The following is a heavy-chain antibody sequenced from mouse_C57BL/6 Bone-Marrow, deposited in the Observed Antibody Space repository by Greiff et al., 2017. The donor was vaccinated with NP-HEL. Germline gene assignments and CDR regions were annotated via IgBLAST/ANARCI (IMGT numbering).Heavy chain of an antibody. CDR2: IYPRSGNT. D-gene: IGHD2-5*01. Sequence: QVQLQQSGAELARPGASVKLSCKASGYTFTSYGISWVKQRTGQGLEWIGQIYPRSGNTYYNEKFKGKATLTADKSSSTAYMELRSLTSEDSAVYFCARDRGAYYSNSCAMDYWGQGTSVTVSS. J-gene: IGHJ4*01. CDR1: GYTFTSYG. V-gene: IGHV1-81*01. CDR3: ARDRGAYYSNSCAMDY.